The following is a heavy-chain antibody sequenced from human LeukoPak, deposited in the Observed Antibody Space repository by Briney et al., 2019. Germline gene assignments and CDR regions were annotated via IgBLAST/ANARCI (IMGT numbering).Heavy chain of an antibody. V-gene: IGHV1-18*01. Sequence: GASVKVSCKASGGTFSSYGISWVRQAPGQGLEWMGWISAYNGNTNYAQKLQGRVTMTTDTSTSTAYMELRSLRSDDTAVYYCARWGPLAYCGGDCFTAPHYFDYWGQGTLVTVSS. D-gene: IGHD2-21*02. CDR2: ISAYNGNT. J-gene: IGHJ4*02. CDR1: GGTFSSYG. CDR3: ARWGPLAYCGGDCFTAPHYFDY.